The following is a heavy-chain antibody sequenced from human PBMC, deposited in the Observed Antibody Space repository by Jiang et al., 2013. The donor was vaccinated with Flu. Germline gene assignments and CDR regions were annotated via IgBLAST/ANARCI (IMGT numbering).Heavy chain of an antibody. Sequence: GLVKPSETLSLTCSVFGDSINSNNYYWGWIRQAQGRDWSGLEVSFQWDHFQNPSLKSRVTMSLDTSKNQFSLKLRSVTAADTAVYFCARNVMTTVTQFFDYWGQGTLITVSS. J-gene: IGHJ4*02. CDR3: ARNVMTTVTQFFDY. D-gene: IGHD4-17*01. CDR2: SFQWDH. CDR1: GDSINSNNYY. V-gene: IGHV4-39*07.